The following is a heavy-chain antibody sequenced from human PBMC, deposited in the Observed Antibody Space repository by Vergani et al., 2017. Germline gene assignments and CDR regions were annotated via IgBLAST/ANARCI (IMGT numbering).Heavy chain of an antibody. Sequence: QVQLQESGPGLVKPSETLSLTCTVSGGSISSYYWSWIRQPPGKGLEWIGYIYTSGSTNYNPSLKSRVTISVDTSKNQFSLKLSSVTAADTAVYYCARLTTFYGMDVWGQGP. J-gene: IGHJ6*02. D-gene: IGHD3-3*01. CDR2: IYTSGST. CDR1: GGSISSYY. CDR3: ARLTTFYGMDV. V-gene: IGHV4-4*09.